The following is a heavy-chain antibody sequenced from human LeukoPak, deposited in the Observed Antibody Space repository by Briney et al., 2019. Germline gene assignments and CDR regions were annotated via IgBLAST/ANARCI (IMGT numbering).Heavy chain of an antibody. CDR2: IWYDGSNK. CDR3: ASPDGPYGDYGVDY. J-gene: IGHJ4*02. V-gene: IGHV3-33*01. CDR1: GFTFSSYG. Sequence: GGSLRLSCAASGFTFSSYGMHWVRQAPGKGLEWVAVIWYDGSNKYYADSVKGRFTISRDNSKNTLYLQMNSLRAEDTAVYYCASPDGPYGDYGVDYWGQGTLVTVSS. D-gene: IGHD4-17*01.